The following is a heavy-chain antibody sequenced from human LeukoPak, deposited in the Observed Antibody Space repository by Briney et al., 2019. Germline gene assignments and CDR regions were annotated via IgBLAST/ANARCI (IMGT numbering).Heavy chain of an antibody. CDR3: ARGPLYCSGGSCRTYFDY. CDR2: IYYTGST. J-gene: IGHJ4*02. V-gene: IGHV4-59*11. CDR1: GGSISPHY. Sequence: PSETLSLTCTVSGGSISPHYWSWIRQPPGKGLEWIGYIYYTGSTNYNPSLKSRVTISVDTSKNQFSLKLSSVTAADTAVYYCARGPLYCSGGSCRTYFDYWGQGTLVTVSS. D-gene: IGHD2-15*01.